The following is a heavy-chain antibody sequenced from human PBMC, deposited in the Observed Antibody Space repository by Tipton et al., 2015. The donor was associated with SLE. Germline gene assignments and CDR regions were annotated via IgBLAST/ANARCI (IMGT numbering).Heavy chain of an antibody. V-gene: IGHV3-21*04. Sequence: SLRLSCAASGFTFSSYSMNWVRQAPGKGLEWVSSISSSSSYIYYADSVKGRFTISRDNAKNSLYLQMNSLRAEDTALYYCAKDPYGSGSYYFDYWGQGTLVTVSS. CDR2: ISSSSSYI. D-gene: IGHD3-10*01. CDR3: AKDPYGSGSYYFDY. J-gene: IGHJ4*02. CDR1: GFTFSSYS.